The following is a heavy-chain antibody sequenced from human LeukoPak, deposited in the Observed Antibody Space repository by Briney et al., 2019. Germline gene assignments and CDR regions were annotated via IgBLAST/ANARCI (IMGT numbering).Heavy chain of an antibody. CDR2: IIPIFGTA. CDR3: ARARDWAGYSYGFYY. Sequence: SVTVSCKASGGTFSSYAISWVRQAPGQGLEWMGGIIPIFGTANYAQKFQGRVTITADESTSTAYMELSSLRSEDTAVYYCARARDWAGYSYGFYYWGQGTLVTVSS. D-gene: IGHD5-18*01. V-gene: IGHV1-69*13. J-gene: IGHJ4*02. CDR1: GGTFSSYA.